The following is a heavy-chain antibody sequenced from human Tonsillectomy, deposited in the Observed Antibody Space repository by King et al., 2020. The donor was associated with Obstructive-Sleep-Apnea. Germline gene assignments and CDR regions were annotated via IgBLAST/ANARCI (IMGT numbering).Heavy chain of an antibody. CDR3: STLDCSSTICYSLHL. CDR2: IKSKTGGGTT. CDR1: GLTFNNAW. V-gene: IGHV3-15*01. D-gene: IGHD2-2*01. Sequence: DVQLVESGGGLVKPGGSLRLSCAASGLTFNNAWMSWVRQAPGKGLEWVGRIKSKTGGGTTDYAAPVKDRFTISRDDSENTLYLQMNSLKSEDTAVYYCSTLDCSSTICYSLHLWGQGTLVTVSS. J-gene: IGHJ1*01.